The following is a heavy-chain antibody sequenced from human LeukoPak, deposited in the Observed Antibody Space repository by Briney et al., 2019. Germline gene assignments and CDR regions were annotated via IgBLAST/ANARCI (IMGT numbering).Heavy chain of an antibody. V-gene: IGHV5-51*01. Sequence: AGESLKISCKGFGYSFTSYWIGWVRQMPGKGLEWMGIIYPADSHPRYSPSFQGQVTISVDKSISTASLQWSSLKASDTAMYYCVRGYYYFDYWGQGTLVTVSS. CDR3: VRGYYYFDY. J-gene: IGHJ4*02. CDR2: IYPADSHP. CDR1: GYSFTSYW. D-gene: IGHD3-22*01.